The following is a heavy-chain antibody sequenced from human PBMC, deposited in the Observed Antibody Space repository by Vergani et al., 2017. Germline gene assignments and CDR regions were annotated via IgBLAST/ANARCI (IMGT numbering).Heavy chain of an antibody. CDR1: GFTFSSNY. Sequence: EVQLVESGGGLVKPGGSLRLSCAASGFTFSSNYMSWVRQAPGKGLEWVSVIYSGGSTYYADSVKGRFTISRDNAKNSLYLQMNSLRTEDTAVYYCATDSDYLDYWGQGTLVTVSS. J-gene: IGHJ4*02. CDR2: IYSGGST. V-gene: IGHV3-66*01. D-gene: IGHD4-11*01. CDR3: ATDSDYLDY.